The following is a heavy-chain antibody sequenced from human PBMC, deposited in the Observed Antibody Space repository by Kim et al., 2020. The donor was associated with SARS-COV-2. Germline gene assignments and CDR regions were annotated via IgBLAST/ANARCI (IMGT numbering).Heavy chain of an antibody. V-gene: IGHV4-34*01. J-gene: IGHJ6*02. D-gene: IGHD4-4*01. CDR2: INHSGST. Sequence: SETLSLTCAVYGGSFSGYYWSWIRQPPGKGLEWIGEINHSGSTNYNPSLKSRVTISVDTSKNQFSLKLSSVTAADTAVYYCARGGHLYDYRAGMDVWGQGTTVTVSS. CDR1: GGSFSGYY. CDR3: ARGGHLYDYRAGMDV.